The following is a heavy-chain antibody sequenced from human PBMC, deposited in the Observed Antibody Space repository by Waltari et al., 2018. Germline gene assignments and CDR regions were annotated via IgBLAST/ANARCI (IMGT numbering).Heavy chain of an antibody. CDR1: GGSISRYY. CDR3: ARHRDYYDSSGYYLGWFDP. J-gene: IGHJ5*02. D-gene: IGHD3-22*01. CDR2: IYYSGST. Sequence: QVQLQESGPGLVKPSETLSLTCTVSGGSISRYYWSWIRQPPGKGLEWIGYIYYSGSTNYNPSLKSRVTISVDTSKNQFSLKLSSVTAADTAVYYCARHRDYYDSSGYYLGWFDPWGQGTLVTVSS. V-gene: IGHV4-59*08.